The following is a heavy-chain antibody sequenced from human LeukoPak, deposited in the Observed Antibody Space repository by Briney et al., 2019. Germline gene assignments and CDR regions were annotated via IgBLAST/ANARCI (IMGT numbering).Heavy chain of an antibody. CDR1: GYTFTGYY. Sequence: VASVKVSCKASGYTFTGYYMHWVRQAPGQGLEWMGWINPNSGGTNYAQKFQGRVTMTRDTSISTAYMELSSLTSDDTAVYYCARHDSSAYYYFDYWGQGTLATVSS. CDR2: INPNSGGT. D-gene: IGHD3-22*01. CDR3: ARHDSSAYYYFDY. J-gene: IGHJ4*02. V-gene: IGHV1-2*02.